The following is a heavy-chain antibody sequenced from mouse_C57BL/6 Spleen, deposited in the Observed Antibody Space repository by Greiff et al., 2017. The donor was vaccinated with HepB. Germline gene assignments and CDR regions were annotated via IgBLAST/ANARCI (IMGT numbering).Heavy chain of an antibody. CDR2: IRLKSDNYAT. D-gene: IGHD2-4*01. V-gene: IGHV6-3*01. CDR1: GFTFSNYW. J-gene: IGHJ4*01. CDR3: TDYDRYYYAMDY. Sequence: EVKVEESGGGLVQPGGSMKLSCVASGFTFSNYWMNWVRQSPEKGLEWVAQIRLKSDNYATHYAESVKGRFTISRDDSKSSVYLQMNNLRAEDTGIYYCTDYDRYYYAMDYWGQGTSVTVSS.